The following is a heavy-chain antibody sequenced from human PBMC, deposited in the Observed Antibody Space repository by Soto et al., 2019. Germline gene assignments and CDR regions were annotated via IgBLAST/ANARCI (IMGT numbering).Heavy chain of an antibody. J-gene: IGHJ4*02. D-gene: IGHD3-10*01. V-gene: IGHV5-51*01. Sequence: PGESLKVSGEGSGYSFTSYWIGWVRQMPGKGLEWMGIIYPGDSDTKYSPSLQGQVSISADTSISTAYLQWSSLKASDTAMYYCARPWGSGSSAGDYWGQGTLVTVSS. CDR3: ARPWGSGSSAGDY. CDR2: IYPGDSDT. CDR1: GYSFTSYW.